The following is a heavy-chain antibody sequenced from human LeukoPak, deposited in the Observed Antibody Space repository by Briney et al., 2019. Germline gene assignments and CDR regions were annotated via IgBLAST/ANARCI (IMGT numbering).Heavy chain of an antibody. Sequence: SETLSLTCTVSGYSISSGYFWGWIRQPPGKGLEWIGTMYHSGGTYYNPSLKSRVTISVDTSKNRFSLRLSSVTAADTAMYYCARDRGADTASTDWGQGTLVTVSS. CDR2: MYHSGGT. CDR1: GYSISSGYF. CDR3: ARDRGADTASTD. V-gene: IGHV4-38-2*02. J-gene: IGHJ4*02. D-gene: IGHD5-18*01.